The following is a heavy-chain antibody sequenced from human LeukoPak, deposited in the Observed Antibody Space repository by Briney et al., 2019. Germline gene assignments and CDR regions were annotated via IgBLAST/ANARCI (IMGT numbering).Heavy chain of an antibody. CDR1: GGSISSYY. V-gene: IGHV4-59*01. D-gene: IGHD6-13*01. CDR2: IYYSGST. CDR3: ARGGSIAAADTYYYYYMDV. J-gene: IGHJ6*03. Sequence: SETLSLTCTVSGGSISSYYWSWIRQPPGKGLEWIGYIYYSGSTNYNPSLKSRVTISVDTSKNQFSLKLSSVTAADTAVYYCARGGSIAAADTYYYYYMDVWAKGPRSPSP.